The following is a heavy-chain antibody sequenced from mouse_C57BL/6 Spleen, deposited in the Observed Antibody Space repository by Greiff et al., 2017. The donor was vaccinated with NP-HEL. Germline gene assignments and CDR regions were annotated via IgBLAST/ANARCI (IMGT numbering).Heavy chain of an antibody. CDR2: ISSGSSTI. Sequence: EVHLVESGGGLVKPGGSLKLSCAASGFTFSDYGMHWVRQAPEKGLAWVAYISSGSSTIYYADTVKGRFTISRDNAKNTLFLQMTSLRSEDTAMYYCARPGYYGSSPFAYWGQGTLVTVSA. CDR3: ARPGYYGSSPFAY. CDR1: GFTFSDYG. D-gene: IGHD1-1*01. V-gene: IGHV5-17*01. J-gene: IGHJ3*01.